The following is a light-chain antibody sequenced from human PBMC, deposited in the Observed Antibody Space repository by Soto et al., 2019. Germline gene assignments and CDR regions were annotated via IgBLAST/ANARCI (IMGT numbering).Light chain of an antibody. CDR3: QHYNNWPPWT. Sequence: EIVMTQSPATLPVSPGERATLSCRASQSVSSNLAWYQQKPGQAPRLLIYGASTRATGIPARFIGSGSGTEFTLTISSLQSEDFAVYYCQHYNNWPPWTFGQGTKVEIE. V-gene: IGKV3-15*01. CDR1: QSVSSN. CDR2: GAS. J-gene: IGKJ1*01.